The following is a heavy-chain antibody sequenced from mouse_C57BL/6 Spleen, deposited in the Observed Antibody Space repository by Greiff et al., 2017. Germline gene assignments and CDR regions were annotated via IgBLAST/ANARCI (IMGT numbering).Heavy chain of an antibody. CDR2: IYPGSGST. Sequence: VQLQQPGAELVKPGASVKMSCKASGYTFTSYWITWVKQRPGQGLEWIGDIYPGSGSTNYNKKFKSEATLAVYTSSSTAYMQLSSLTSEDSAVYYWARGDYDYDSGYAYWGQGTLVTVSA. D-gene: IGHD2-4*01. V-gene: IGHV1-55*01. CDR1: GYTFTSYW. J-gene: IGHJ3*01. CDR3: ARGDYDYDSGYAY.